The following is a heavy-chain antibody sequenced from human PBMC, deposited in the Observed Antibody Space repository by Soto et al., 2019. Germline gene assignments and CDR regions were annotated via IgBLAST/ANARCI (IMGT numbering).Heavy chain of an antibody. CDR3: ARVGXXXLGTTHLTGYYNYWFDP. V-gene: IGHV1-69*01. D-gene: IGHD3-9*01. CDR1: GGTFSSYA. Sequence: QVQLVQSGAEVKKPGSSVKVSCKASGGTFSSYAISWVRQAPGQGLEWVGGSIPSLGTANYAQKCHGRVTIAADASTCPAYMELSSLRSEDTAVYYCARVGXXXLGTTHLTGYYNYWFDPWGQGTLVTVSS. J-gene: IGHJ5*02. CDR2: SIPSLGTA.